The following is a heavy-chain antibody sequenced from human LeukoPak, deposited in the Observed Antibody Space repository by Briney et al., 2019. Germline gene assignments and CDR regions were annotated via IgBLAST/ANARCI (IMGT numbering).Heavy chain of an antibody. Sequence: GASVKVSCKASGYTFTGYYMHWVRQAPGQGLEWMGWISAYNGNTNYAQKLQGRVTMTTDTSTSTAYMELRSLRSDDTAVYYCASGLHYYGSGTSQDAFDIWGQGTMVTVSS. V-gene: IGHV1-18*04. D-gene: IGHD3-10*01. CDR1: GYTFTGYY. J-gene: IGHJ3*02. CDR2: ISAYNGNT. CDR3: ASGLHYYGSGTSQDAFDI.